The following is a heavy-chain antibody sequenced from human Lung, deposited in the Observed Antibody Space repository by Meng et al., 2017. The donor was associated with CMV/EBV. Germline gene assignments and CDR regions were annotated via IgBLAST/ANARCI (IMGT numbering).Heavy chain of an antibody. V-gene: IGHV1-46*01. J-gene: IGHJ4*02. CDR2: INPSGGST. D-gene: IGHD5-18*01. CDR3: ARDMVSFGYCGY. Sequence: ASVKVSCKASGYYFTDYYIHWVRQAPGQGLEWMGMINPSGGSTHYAQKFQGRVTLTRDTSTSTVYMQLSSLRSEDTAVYYCARDMVSFGYCGYWGQGMLVTVSS. CDR1: GYYFTDYY.